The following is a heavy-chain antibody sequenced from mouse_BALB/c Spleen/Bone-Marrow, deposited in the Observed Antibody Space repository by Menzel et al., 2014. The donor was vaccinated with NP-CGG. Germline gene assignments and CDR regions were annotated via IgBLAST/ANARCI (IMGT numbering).Heavy chain of an antibody. CDR2: ISNGGGST. D-gene: IGHD1-1*02. J-gene: IGHJ2*01. CDR3: ARGGLWSYFEY. CDR1: GFTFSDYY. V-gene: IGHV5-12*01. Sequence: EVQRVESGGGLVQPGGSLKLPCAPSGFTFSDYYMYWVRQTPEKRLEWVAYISNGGGSTYYPVTVKGRFTISRDNAKNTLYLHMGRLTSEDTAMYYCARGGLWSYFEYWRQGTTLTVSS.